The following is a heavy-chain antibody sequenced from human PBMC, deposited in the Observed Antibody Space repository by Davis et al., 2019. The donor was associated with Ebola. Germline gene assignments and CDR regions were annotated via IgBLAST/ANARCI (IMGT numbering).Heavy chain of an antibody. J-gene: IGHJ4*02. CDR2: ISYDGSNK. CDR3: ARTFSKGSGSYSENWVFDY. Sequence: GESLKISCAASGFTFSSYAMHWVRQAPGKGLEWVAVISYDGSNKYYADSVKGRFTISRDNSKNTLYLQMNSLRAEDTAVYYCARTFSKGSGSYSENWVFDYWGQGTLVTVSS. V-gene: IGHV3-30-3*01. D-gene: IGHD3-10*01. CDR1: GFTFSSYA.